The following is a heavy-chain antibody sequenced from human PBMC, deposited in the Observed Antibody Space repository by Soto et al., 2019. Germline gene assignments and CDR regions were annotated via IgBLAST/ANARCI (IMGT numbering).Heavy chain of an antibody. D-gene: IGHD1-1*01. Sequence: QVQLVESGGGVVQPGRSLRLSCAASAFTLSKFVMHWVRQAPGKGLDWLAVTSNDGINTYYAGSVKGRFTISRDNSKNTVYLQMNSLRDEATALYYCARGNMDVWGQGTTVIVSS. CDR2: TSNDGINT. J-gene: IGHJ6*02. CDR3: ARGNMDV. CDR1: AFTLSKFV. V-gene: IGHV3-30-3*01.